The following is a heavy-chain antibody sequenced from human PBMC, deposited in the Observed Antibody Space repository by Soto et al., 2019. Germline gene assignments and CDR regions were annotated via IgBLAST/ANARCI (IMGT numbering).Heavy chain of an antibody. Sequence: PSETLSLTCTVSGGSISSGDYYWSWIRQPPGKGLEWIGYIYYSGSTYYNPSLKSRVTISVDTSKNQFSLKLSSVTAADTAVYYCGRELAVNTDGMGGWGQGTKVTVYS. CDR2: IYYSGST. CDR3: GRELAVNTDGMGG. J-gene: IGHJ6*02. CDR1: GGSISSGDYY. V-gene: IGHV4-30-4*01. D-gene: IGHD4-4*01.